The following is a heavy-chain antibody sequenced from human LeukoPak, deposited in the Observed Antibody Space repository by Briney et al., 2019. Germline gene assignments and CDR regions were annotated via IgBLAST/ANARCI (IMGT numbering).Heavy chain of an antibody. J-gene: IGHJ3*02. CDR2: INPNSGGT. D-gene: IGHD2-2*01. V-gene: IGHV1-2*02. CDR3: ASLVRCSSTSCPRRAFDI. CDR1: GYTFTGYY. Sequence: GASVKVSCKASGYTFTGYYMHWVRQSPGQGLEWMGWINPNSGGTNYAQKFQGRVTMTRDTSISTAYMELSRLRSDDTAVYYCASLVRCSSTSCPRRAFDIWGQGTMVTVSS.